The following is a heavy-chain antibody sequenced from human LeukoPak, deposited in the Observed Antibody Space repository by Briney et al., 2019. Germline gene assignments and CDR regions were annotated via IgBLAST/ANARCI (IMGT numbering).Heavy chain of an antibody. V-gene: IGHV3-23*01. Sequence: GGSLRLSCAASGFTFSSYAMSWVRQAPGKGLEWVSAISGSGGSTYYADSVKGRFTISRDNSKNTLYLQMNSLRAEDTAVYYCARDTTIVGATTYAFDIWGQGTMVTVSS. CDR2: ISGSGGST. CDR3: ARDTTIVGATTYAFDI. CDR1: GFTFSSYA. J-gene: IGHJ3*02. D-gene: IGHD1-26*01.